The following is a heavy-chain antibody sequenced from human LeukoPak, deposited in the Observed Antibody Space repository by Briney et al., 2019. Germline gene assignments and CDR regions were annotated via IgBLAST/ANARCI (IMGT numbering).Heavy chain of an antibody. CDR1: GGTFSSYA. Sequence: GASVKLSCKACGGTFSSYAIRGGRQARGEGVEGRGGIIPICCTANYAHNFQGSVTISTDESTSTAYIELSRLRSEDTVLYYCARVVDYCDYGVLCFDYWGQGTLVTVSS. CDR3: ARVVDYCDYGVLCFDY. CDR2: IIPICCTA. J-gene: IGHJ4*02. V-gene: IGHV1-69*05. D-gene: IGHD4-17*01.